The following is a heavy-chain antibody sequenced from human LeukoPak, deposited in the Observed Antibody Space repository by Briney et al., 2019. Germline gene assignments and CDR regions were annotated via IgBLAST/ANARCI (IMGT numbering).Heavy chain of an antibody. CDR1: GFNFSDYA. V-gene: IGHV3-21*01. D-gene: IGHD6-19*01. CDR3: ARRIRIVVAATRAYYFDY. Sequence: GGSLRLSCAASGFNFSDYAMGWVRQAPGKGLAWVSSISRSSNYIYYADSVKGRFTISRDNAKNSLYLQMNRLRAEDTAIYYCARRIRIVVAATRAYYFDYWGQGTLVTVSS. CDR2: ISRSSNYI. J-gene: IGHJ4*02.